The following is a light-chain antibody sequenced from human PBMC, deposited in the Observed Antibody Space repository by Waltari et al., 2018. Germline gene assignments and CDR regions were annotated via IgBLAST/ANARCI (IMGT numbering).Light chain of an antibody. J-gene: IGLJ1*01. V-gene: IGLV2-14*01. Sequence: QSALTQPASVSGSPGQSITISCTGSRSDVGGSNYVSWYQQHPGKAPKVLIYDVSKWPSGVSNRFSGSKSGNTASLTISGLQAEDEADYYCTSYASIGTYVFGTGTKVTVL. CDR1: RSDVGGSNY. CDR3: TSYASIGTYV. CDR2: DVS.